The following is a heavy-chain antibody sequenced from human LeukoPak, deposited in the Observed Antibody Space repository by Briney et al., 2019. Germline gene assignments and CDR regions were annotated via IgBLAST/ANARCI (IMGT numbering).Heavy chain of an antibody. Sequence: GGSLRLSCAASGFTFSNYWMHWVRQAPGKGLEWVSSVSDSDENTYYADSVKGRFTISRDNSKNTLFLQMDTLRAEDTAVYYCARELLGHGYNSGDFDYWGQGTLVTVSS. CDR1: GFTFSNYW. CDR3: ARELLGHGYNSGDFDY. CDR2: VSDSDENT. V-gene: IGHV3-23*01. J-gene: IGHJ4*02. D-gene: IGHD5-24*01.